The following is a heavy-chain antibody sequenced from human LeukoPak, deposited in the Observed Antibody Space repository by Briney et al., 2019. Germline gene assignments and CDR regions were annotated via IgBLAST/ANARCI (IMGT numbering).Heavy chain of an antibody. Sequence: ASVKVSCKASGYTFTSYYMHWVRQAPGQGLEWMGIINPSGGSTSYAQKFQGRVTMTRDTSTSTVYMELSSLRSEDTAVYYGARTVRLGELSSPFDPWGQGTLVTVSS. CDR3: ARTVRLGELSSPFDP. J-gene: IGHJ5*02. CDR1: GYTFTSYY. CDR2: INPSGGST. V-gene: IGHV1-46*01. D-gene: IGHD3-16*02.